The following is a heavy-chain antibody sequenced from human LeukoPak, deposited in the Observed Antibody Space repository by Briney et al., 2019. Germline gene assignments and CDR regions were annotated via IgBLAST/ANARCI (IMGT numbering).Heavy chain of an antibody. CDR3: ARGAVPAAIVWFDP. CDR2: IYHSGST. D-gene: IGHD2-2*01. Sequence: PSQTLPLTCAVSGGSISSGGYSWSWIRQPPGKGLEWIGYIYHSGSTYYNPSLKSRVTISVDRSKNQFSLKLSSVTAADTAVYYCARGAVPAAIVWFDPWGQGTLVTVSS. J-gene: IGHJ5*02. V-gene: IGHV4-30-2*01. CDR1: GGSISSGGYS.